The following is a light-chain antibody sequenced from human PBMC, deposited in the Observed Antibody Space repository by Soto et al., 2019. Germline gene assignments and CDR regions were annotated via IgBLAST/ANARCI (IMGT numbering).Light chain of an antibody. CDR3: QQRSNWGT. J-gene: IGKJ1*01. Sequence: PGERATLSCRASQSVGNSLAWYQQQPGQAPGILIYDASIRATGIPDRCSGSGSGTDFTLTISSLEPEDFAVYYCQQRSNWGTFGRGTKVDIK. V-gene: IGKV3-11*01. CDR2: DAS. CDR1: QSVGNS.